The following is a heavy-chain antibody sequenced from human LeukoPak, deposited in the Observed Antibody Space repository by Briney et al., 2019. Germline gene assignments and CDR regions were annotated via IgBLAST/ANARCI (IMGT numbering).Heavy chain of an antibody. J-gene: IGHJ4*02. Sequence: GGPLRPSLQPSELTSVTFAIHGVGQAPAKGLEGLPVKCNNGINKYYADSVKGRFTISRDNSKNTLYLQMNSLRAEDTAVYYCAKDNPKIAPRYYYDSSGYPLDYWGQGTLVTVSS. CDR3: AKDNPKIAPRYYYDSSGYPLDY. CDR1: ELTSVTFA. V-gene: IGHV3-33*06. D-gene: IGHD3-22*01. CDR2: KCNNGINK.